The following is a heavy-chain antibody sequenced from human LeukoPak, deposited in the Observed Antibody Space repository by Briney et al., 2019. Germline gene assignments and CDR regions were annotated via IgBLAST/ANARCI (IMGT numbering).Heavy chain of an antibody. V-gene: IGHV4-59*08. CDR2: IYYSGST. D-gene: IGHD2/OR15-2a*01. CDR3: AGHHPRNTVDF. CDR1: GGSISSYY. J-gene: IGHJ4*02. Sequence: PSETLSLTCTVSGGSISSYYWSWIRQPPGKGLEWIGYIYYSGSTNYNPSLKSRVTTSVDTSKNQFSLKLSSVTAADTAVYYCAGHHPRNTVDFWGQGTLVTVSS.